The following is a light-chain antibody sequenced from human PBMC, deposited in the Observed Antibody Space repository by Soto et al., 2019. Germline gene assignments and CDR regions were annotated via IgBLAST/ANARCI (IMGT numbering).Light chain of an antibody. V-gene: IGLV1-44*01. Sequence: QSVLTQPPSASGTPGQRVTISCSGSSSNIGSNTVNWYQQLPGTAPKLLIYSNNQRPSGVPDRFSGSKSGTSASLAISGLQSEDEADYYCAAWDVSLNGVVFGGGTKLPVL. CDR1: SSNIGSNT. J-gene: IGLJ2*01. CDR3: AAWDVSLNGVV. CDR2: SNN.